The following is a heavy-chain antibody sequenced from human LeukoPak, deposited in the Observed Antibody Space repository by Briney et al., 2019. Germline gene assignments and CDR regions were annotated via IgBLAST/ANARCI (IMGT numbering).Heavy chain of an antibody. J-gene: IGHJ4*02. V-gene: IGHV4-59*12. CDR1: GGSISSYY. D-gene: IGHD4-17*01. CDR2: IYYSGST. Sequence: SETLSLTCTVSGGSISSYYWSWIRQPPGKGLEWIGYIYYSGSTNYNPSLKSRVTISVDTSKNQFSLKLSSVTAADTAVYYCAGSYYGDYDRFDYWGQGTLVTVSS. CDR3: AGSYYGDYDRFDY.